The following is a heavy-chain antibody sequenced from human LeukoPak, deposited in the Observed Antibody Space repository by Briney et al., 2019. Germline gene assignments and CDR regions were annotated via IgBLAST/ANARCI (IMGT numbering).Heavy chain of an antibody. CDR1: GGSISSSSYY. Sequence: SETLSLTCTVSGGSISSSSYYWGWIRQPPGKGLEWIGEINHSGSTNYNPSLKSRVTISVDTSKNQFSLKLSSVTAADTAVYYCARVWYYYDSSGYYYFDYWGQGTLVTVSS. CDR3: ARVWYYYDSSGYYYFDY. D-gene: IGHD3-22*01. V-gene: IGHV4-39*07. CDR2: INHSGST. J-gene: IGHJ4*02.